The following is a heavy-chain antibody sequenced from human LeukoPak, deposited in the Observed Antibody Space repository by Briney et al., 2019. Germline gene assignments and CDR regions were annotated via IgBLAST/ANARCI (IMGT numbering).Heavy chain of an antibody. CDR3: ARDGCSTTNCYVQNWFDP. J-gene: IGHJ5*02. CDR1: GYTFTSYA. D-gene: IGHD2-2*01. Sequence: GASVKVSCKASGYTFTSYAISWVRQAPGQGLKWMGWISPYNGNTNYAQKVQGRVTMTTDTSTSTAYMELRSLRSDDTAVYYCARDGCSTTNCYVQNWFDPWAREPWSPSPQ. V-gene: IGHV1-18*01. CDR2: ISPYNGNT.